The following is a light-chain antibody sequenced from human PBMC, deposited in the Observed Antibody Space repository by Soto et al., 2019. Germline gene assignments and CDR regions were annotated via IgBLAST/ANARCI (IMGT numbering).Light chain of an antibody. Sequence: EIEMTQSPATLSVSPGERATLSCRASQSISSDLAWYQQKPGKAPRLLIYAASTRATDIPARISGSGSGTDFTLTISSLQSEDFAVDYCQQYNKWRPQYTFGQGTKLEIK. V-gene: IGKV3-15*01. CDR2: AAS. J-gene: IGKJ2*01. CDR3: QQYNKWRPQYT. CDR1: QSISSD.